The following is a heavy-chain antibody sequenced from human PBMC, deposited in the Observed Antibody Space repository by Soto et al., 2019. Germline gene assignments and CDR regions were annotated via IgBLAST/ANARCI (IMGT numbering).Heavy chain of an antibody. D-gene: IGHD1-26*01. CDR3: AKAFSSWELPGGIYPVFDY. J-gene: IGHJ4*02. CDR1: GFTFSSYA. Sequence: TGGSLRLSCAASGFTFSSYAMSWVRQAPGKGLEWVSVISGSGGSTYYADSVKGRFTISRDNSKNTLYLQMNSLRAEDTAVYYCAKAFSSWELPGGIYPVFDYWGQGTLVTVS. CDR2: ISGSGGST. V-gene: IGHV3-23*01.